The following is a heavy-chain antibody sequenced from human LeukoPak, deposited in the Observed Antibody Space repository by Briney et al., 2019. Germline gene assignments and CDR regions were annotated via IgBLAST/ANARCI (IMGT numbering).Heavy chain of an antibody. CDR2: IYHSGST. D-gene: IGHD6-13*01. Sequence: SETLSLTCTVSGYSISRVYYWGWIRQPPGKGLEWIGSIYHSGSTYYNPSLKSRVTISVDTSKNQFSLKLSSVTAADTAVYYCAREPGIAAAGTFRAWFDPWGQGTLVTVSS. CDR1: GYSISRVYY. CDR3: AREPGIAAAGTFRAWFDP. J-gene: IGHJ5*02. V-gene: IGHV4-38-2*02.